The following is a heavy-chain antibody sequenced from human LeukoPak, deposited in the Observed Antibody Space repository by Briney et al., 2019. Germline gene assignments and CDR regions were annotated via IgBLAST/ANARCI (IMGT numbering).Heavy chain of an antibody. J-gene: IGHJ4*02. CDR1: GGSISSYY. D-gene: IGHD5-24*01. CDR3: ARDRDGYNFDY. CDR2: IYYSGST. Sequence: SETLSLTCTVSGGSISSYYWSWIRQPPGKGLEWIGYIYYSGSTNYNPSLKSRVTISVDTSKNQFSLKLSSVTAADTAVYYCARDRDGYNFDYWGQGTLVTVSS. V-gene: IGHV4-59*01.